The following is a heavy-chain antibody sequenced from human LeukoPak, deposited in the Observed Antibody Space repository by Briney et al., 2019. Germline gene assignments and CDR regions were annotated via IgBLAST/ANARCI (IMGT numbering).Heavy chain of an antibody. CDR3: ARDIRSYYYMDV. D-gene: IGHD3-3*02. V-gene: IGHV3-33*02. CDR1: GFTFGSYG. CDR2: LWYDGSNK. J-gene: IGHJ6*03. Sequence: GRSLRLSCAASGFTFGSYGMHWVRQAPGKGLEWVAVLWYDGSNKDYTDSAKGRFTISRDNARNTLFLQMNSLRAEDTAVYYCARDIRSYYYMDVWGKGTTVTVSS.